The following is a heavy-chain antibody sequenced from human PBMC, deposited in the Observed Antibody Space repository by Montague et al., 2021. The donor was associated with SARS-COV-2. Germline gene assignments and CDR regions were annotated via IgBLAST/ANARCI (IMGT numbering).Heavy chain of an antibody. CDR3: ARLRDGVVPSPILGVGPYYSYYYMDV. CDR1: GGSFSTYY. J-gene: IGHJ6*03. V-gene: IGHV4-34*01. D-gene: IGHD3-10*01. Sequence: SETLSLTCAVFGGSFSTYYWTWIRQPPGKGLEWIGVISHIGNTKYNPYLQSRGSISLDTSRNQFSLKLTSVAAADTAVYYCARLRDGVVPSPILGVGPYYSYYYMDVWGRGTTVTVSS. CDR2: ISHIGNT.